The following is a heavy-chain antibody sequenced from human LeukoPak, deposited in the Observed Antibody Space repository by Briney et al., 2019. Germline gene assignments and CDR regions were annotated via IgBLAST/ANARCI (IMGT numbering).Heavy chain of an antibody. J-gene: IGHJ3*02. D-gene: IGHD2-15*01. CDR3: ARDCTGGSCYPPSDGFDI. Sequence: SETLSLTCTVSGGSVSSYYWSWVRQTPGQGLEWIGYVYYGGATSYSPSLKSRVTIIDRSKNEFSLTLFSVTAADTANYYCARDCTGGSCYPPSDGFDIWGQGTKLTVSS. CDR2: VYYGGAT. V-gene: IGHV4-59*02. CDR1: GGSVSSYY.